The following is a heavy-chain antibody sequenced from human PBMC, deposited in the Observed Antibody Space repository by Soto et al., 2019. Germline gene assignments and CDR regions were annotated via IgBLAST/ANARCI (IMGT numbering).Heavy chain of an antibody. D-gene: IGHD2-2*01. V-gene: IGHV3-48*01. CDR2: ISSSSGTI. CDR3: AREGYCGSIGCPLDESFDI. J-gene: IGHJ3*02. Sequence: EVQLVESGGGLVQPGGSLRLSCAASGFTFSTYSMNWVRQAPGKGLEWVSYISSSSGTIYYADSVKGRFTISRDNAKDSLYLQMDSLRAEDTAVYYCAREGYCGSIGCPLDESFDIWGLGTMVSVAS. CDR1: GFTFSTYS.